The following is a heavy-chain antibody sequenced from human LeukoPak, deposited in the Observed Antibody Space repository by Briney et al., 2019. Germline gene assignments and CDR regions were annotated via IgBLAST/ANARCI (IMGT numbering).Heavy chain of an antibody. D-gene: IGHD1-26*01. CDR1: GFTFSSYW. J-gene: IGHJ5*02. CDR3: ARFHTGSYRGFDP. CDR2: IKQDGSEK. Sequence: GGSLRLSCAASGFTFSSYWMSWVRQAPGKGLEWVANIKQDGSEKYYVDSVKGRFTISRDNAKNSLYLQMNGLRVEDTAVYYCARFHTGSYRGFDPWGQGTLVTVSS. V-gene: IGHV3-7*01.